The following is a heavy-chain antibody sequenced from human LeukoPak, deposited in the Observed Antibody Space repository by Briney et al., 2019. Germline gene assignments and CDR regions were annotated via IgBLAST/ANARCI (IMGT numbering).Heavy chain of an antibody. V-gene: IGHV4-34*01. CDR1: GGSFSGYY. J-gene: IGHJ6*04. CDR3: ARAGGHSSSWYTHYGMDV. D-gene: IGHD6-13*01. Sequence: SETLSLTCAVYGGSFSGYYWSWIRQPPGKGLEWIGETNHSGSTNYNPSLKSRVTISVDTSKNQFSLKLSSVTAADTAVYYCARAGGHSSSWYTHYGMDVWGKGTTVTVSS. CDR2: TNHSGST.